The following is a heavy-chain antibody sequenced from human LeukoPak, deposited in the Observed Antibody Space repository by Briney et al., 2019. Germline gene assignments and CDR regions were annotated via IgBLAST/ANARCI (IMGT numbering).Heavy chain of an antibody. J-gene: IGHJ4*02. D-gene: IGHD6-19*01. CDR3: ARDRNDFIEVSGYFDY. V-gene: IGHV4-59*01. Sequence: SETLSLTCTVSGDSISSDYWSWIRQPPGKGLEWIGYIYYSGSTNYNPSLKSRVTISVDTSKNQFSLKLSSVTAADTAVYYCARDRNDFIEVSGYFDYWAPGTLVTVSS. CDR1: GDSISSDY. CDR2: IYYSGST.